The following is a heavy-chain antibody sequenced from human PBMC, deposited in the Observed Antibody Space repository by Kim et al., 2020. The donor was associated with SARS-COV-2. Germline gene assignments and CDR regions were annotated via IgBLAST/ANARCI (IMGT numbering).Heavy chain of an antibody. CDR3: ATVPESMVLGVPYFDY. D-gene: IGHD3-10*01. J-gene: IGHJ4*02. CDR2: ISSSSSTI. V-gene: IGHV3-48*02. Sequence: GGSLRLSCAASGFTFSSYSMNWVRQAPGKGLEWVSYISSSSSTIYYADSVKGRFTISRDNARNSLYLQMSSLRDEDTAVYYCATVPESMVLGVPYFDYWGQGTLVTVSS. CDR1: GFTFSSYS.